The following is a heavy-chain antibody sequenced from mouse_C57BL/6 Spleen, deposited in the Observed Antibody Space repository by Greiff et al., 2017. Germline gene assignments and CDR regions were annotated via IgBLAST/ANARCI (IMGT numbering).Heavy chain of an antibody. J-gene: IGHJ1*03. V-gene: IGHV1-76*01. Sequence: VQLQQSGAELVRPGASVKLSCKASGYTFTDYYINWVKQRPGHGLEWIARIYPGSGNTYYNEKFKGKATLTAEKSSSTAYMQLSSLTSEDSAVYFCARHNDNYGSKNWYFDVWGTGTTVTVSS. D-gene: IGHD1-1*01. CDR1: GYTFTDYY. CDR2: IYPGSGNT. CDR3: ARHNDNYGSKNWYFDV.